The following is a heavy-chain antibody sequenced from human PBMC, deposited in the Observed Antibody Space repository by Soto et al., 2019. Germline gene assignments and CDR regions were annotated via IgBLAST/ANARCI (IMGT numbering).Heavy chain of an antibody. CDR3: ARQRLVPGTINYGMDV. J-gene: IGHJ6*02. V-gene: IGHV5-10-1*01. D-gene: IGHD3-16*01. CDR2: IDPSDSQT. CDR1: GYSFTTYW. Sequence: GESLKISCKGSGYSFTTYWISWVRQKPGKGLEWMGRIDPSDSQTNYSPSFQGHVTISADKSISTAYLQWSSLKASDTAMYYCARQRLVPGTINYGMDVWGQGTTVTVSS.